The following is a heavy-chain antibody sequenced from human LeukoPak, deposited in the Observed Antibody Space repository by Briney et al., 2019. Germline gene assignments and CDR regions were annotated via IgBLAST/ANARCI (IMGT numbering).Heavy chain of an antibody. J-gene: IGHJ4*02. D-gene: IGHD3-10*01. Sequence: SETLSLTCTVSVRSISSYYWSWMRQPPGKGLEWIGYIYYSRSTNYNPSLKRRVTISVDTSKNQFSLKLSSVTAADTAVYYCARLGGFGEIFWDYFDYGGQGTLVTVSS. CDR1: VRSISSYY. CDR3: ARLGGFGEIFWDYFDY. V-gene: IGHV4-59*08. CDR2: IYYSRST.